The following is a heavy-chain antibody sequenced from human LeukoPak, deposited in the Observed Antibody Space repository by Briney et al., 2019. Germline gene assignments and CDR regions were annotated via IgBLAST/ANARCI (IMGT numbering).Heavy chain of an antibody. J-gene: IGHJ4*02. CDR3: AQPVDTAMVH. Sequence: GPTPVTPTQNLPLSCTYSGFSLRTRGVGMDWLRPPLAHALEWLALIYWDDDKRYSPSLKSRLTITKDTSKNQVVLTMTNMDPVDTATYYCAQPVDTAMVHWGQGTLVTVSS. D-gene: IGHD5-18*01. CDR2: IYWDDDK. CDR1: GFSLRTRGVG. V-gene: IGHV2-5*02.